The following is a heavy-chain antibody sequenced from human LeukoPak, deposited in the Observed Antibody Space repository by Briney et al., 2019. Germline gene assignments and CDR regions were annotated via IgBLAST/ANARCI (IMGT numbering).Heavy chain of an antibody. Sequence: GGSLRLSCAASGFTFSDYYMTWIRQAPGKGLEWVSCISKSGSIIYYADSVKGRFTISRDNAKNSLFLQMNSLRAEDTAFYYCAKGVRGYAYGARFDYWGQGTLVTVSS. V-gene: IGHV3-11*01. D-gene: IGHD4/OR15-4a*01. J-gene: IGHJ4*02. CDR2: ISKSGSII. CDR1: GFTFSDYY. CDR3: AKGVRGYAYGARFDY.